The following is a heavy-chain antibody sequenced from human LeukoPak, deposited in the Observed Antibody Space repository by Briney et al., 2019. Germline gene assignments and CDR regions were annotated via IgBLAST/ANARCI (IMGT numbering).Heavy chain of an antibody. D-gene: IGHD2-21*02. Sequence: GGSLRLSCVASGFTFSIYAMSWVRQAPGKGLEWVSGISASGGNTNYADSVKGRFTLSRDNSRNTLFLQMNSLRVEDTAVYYCAIGGLTTIDYWGQGTLVAVSS. CDR2: ISASGGNT. J-gene: IGHJ4*02. V-gene: IGHV3-23*01. CDR3: AIGGLTTIDY. CDR1: GFTFSIYA.